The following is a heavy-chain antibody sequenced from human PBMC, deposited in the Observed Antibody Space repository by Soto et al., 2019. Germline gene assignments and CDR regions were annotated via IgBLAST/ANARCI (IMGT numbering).Heavy chain of an antibody. CDR3: ARVEWYYDSSGYYPGAFDI. CDR2: ISSSSSYI. J-gene: IGHJ3*02. Sequence: GGSLRLSCTASGFTFSSYWMHWVRQAPGKGLEWVSSISSSSSYIYYADSVKGRFTISRDNAKNSLYLQMNSLRAEDTAVYYCARVEWYYDSSGYYPGAFDIWGQGTMVTVSS. CDR1: GFTFSSYW. V-gene: IGHV3-21*01. D-gene: IGHD3-22*01.